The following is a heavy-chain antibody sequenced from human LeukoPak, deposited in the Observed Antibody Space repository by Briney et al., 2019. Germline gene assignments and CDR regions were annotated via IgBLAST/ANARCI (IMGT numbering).Heavy chain of an antibody. CDR3: AKDNSGWSFDY. J-gene: IGHJ4*02. V-gene: IGHV3-7*01. CDR1: GFTFSSYW. CDR2: IKQDGSEK. Sequence: GGSLRLSCAASGFTFSSYWMSWVRQAPGKGLEWVANIKQDGSEKYYVDSVKGRFTISRDNAKNSLFLQMNSLRAEDTAVYYCAKDNSGWSFDYWGQGTLVTVSS. D-gene: IGHD6-19*01.